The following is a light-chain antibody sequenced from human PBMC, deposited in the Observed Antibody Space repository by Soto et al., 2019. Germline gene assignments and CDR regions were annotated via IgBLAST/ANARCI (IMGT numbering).Light chain of an antibody. Sequence: DIQLTQSPSFLSASVGDRITITCRASQGVRGNLAWYQQKPGKAPKLLISAASSLQSGVPSRFSGSGSGTEFTLTISCLQPEDFATYYCQQLNDYPLTLGGGTKVDIK. CDR1: QGVRGN. V-gene: IGKV1-9*01. CDR3: QQLNDYPLT. J-gene: IGKJ4*01. CDR2: AAS.